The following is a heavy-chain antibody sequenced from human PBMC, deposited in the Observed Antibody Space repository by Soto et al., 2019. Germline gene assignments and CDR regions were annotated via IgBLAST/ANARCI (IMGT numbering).Heavy chain of an antibody. D-gene: IGHD2-21*01. Sequence: QVHLVESGGGVVQPGRSLRLSCAASGFTFNKYSMHWVRQAPGKGLEWVAVITYDGNTKYYADSVKGRFTISRENSKNTLYLQTNTLRPADTGVYYCARDDLVYWGQGTLVTVSS. CDR3: ARDDLVY. V-gene: IGHV3-30-3*01. J-gene: IGHJ4*02. CDR2: ITYDGNTK. CDR1: GFTFNKYS.